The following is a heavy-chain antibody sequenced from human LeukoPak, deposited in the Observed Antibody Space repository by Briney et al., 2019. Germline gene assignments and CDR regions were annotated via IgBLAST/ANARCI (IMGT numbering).Heavy chain of an antibody. V-gene: IGHV4-31*03. D-gene: IGHD3-3*01. Sequence: SETLSRTSTVSGGSISSGGYYRSWIRQHPGKGLGWIGYIYYSGSTYYNPSLKSRVTISVDTSKNQFSLKLSSVTAADTAVYYCARSKAITIFGVPPGMDVWGQGTTVTVSS. CDR1: GGSISSGGYY. J-gene: IGHJ6*02. CDR2: IYYSGST. CDR3: ARSKAITIFGVPPGMDV.